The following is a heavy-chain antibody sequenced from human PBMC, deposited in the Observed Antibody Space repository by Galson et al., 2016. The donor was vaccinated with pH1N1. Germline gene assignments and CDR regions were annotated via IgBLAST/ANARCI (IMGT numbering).Heavy chain of an antibody. CDR3: ARSIGNIGAH. CDR1: GFSLSSFW. J-gene: IGHJ4*02. V-gene: IGHV3-7*01. D-gene: IGHD5-12*01. CDR2: INEDGSKI. Sequence: SCAASGFSLSSFWMTWVRQAPEKGLEWVANINEDGSKIYYVDSVKGRFTISRDNAKNSLYLQMNSLRAEDTAVYYCARSIGNIGAHWGQGTLVTVSS.